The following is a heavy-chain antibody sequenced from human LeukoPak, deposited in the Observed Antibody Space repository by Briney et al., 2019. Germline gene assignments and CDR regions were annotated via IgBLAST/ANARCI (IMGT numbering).Heavy chain of an antibody. D-gene: IGHD7-27*01. J-gene: IGHJ4*02. CDR1: GFTFSSYG. CDR3: AKVPVTGEYYFDY. V-gene: IGHV3-30*02. CDR2: IRYDGSNK. Sequence: GGSLRLSCAASGFTFSSYGMHWVRQAPGKGLEWVAFIRYDGSNKYYADSLRGRFSISRDNSKNTLYLQINSLRAEDTAVYYCAKVPVTGEYYFDYWGQGTLVTVSS.